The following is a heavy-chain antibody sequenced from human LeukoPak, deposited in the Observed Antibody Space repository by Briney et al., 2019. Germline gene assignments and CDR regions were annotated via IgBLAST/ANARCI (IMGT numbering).Heavy chain of an antibody. D-gene: IGHD1-14*01. V-gene: IGHV4-59*01. CDR2: VYFTGNT. J-gene: IGHJ6*04. Sequence: AETLSLTCTLSGGSINNYYWIWVRQPPGKGREWIGYVYFTGNTDYNPSLRSRATMSVDTSKNQFSLKLRSVSAADTAVYYCARGLGVGIDNYYYYCAMDVWGKGATVTVSS. CDR3: ARGLGVGIDNYYYYCAMDV. CDR1: GGSINNYY.